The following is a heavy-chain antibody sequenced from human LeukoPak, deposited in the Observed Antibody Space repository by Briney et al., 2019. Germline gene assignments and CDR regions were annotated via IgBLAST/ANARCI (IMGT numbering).Heavy chain of an antibody. CDR3: ARDRRGWAYFDY. D-gene: IGHD6-19*01. CDR2: IYSGGST. V-gene: IGHV3-66*01. Sequence: SGGSPRLSCAASGFTVSSNYMSWVRQAPGKGLEWVSVIYSGGSTYYADSVKGRFTISRDNSKNTLYLQMNSLRAEDTAVYYCARDRRGWAYFDYWGQGTLVTVSS. J-gene: IGHJ4*02. CDR1: GFTVSSNY.